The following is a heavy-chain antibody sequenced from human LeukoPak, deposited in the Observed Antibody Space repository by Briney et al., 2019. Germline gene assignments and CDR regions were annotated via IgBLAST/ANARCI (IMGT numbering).Heavy chain of an antibody. Sequence: ASVTVSCNASGYTFTSYGISWVRQAPGQGLEWIGWISAYNGNTNYAQKLQGRVTMTTDTSTSTAYMELRSLRSDDTAVYYCARATLPYYGSGFVRLDPWGQGTLVTVSS. D-gene: IGHD3-10*01. V-gene: IGHV1-18*01. CDR3: ARATLPYYGSGFVRLDP. CDR2: ISAYNGNT. J-gene: IGHJ5*02. CDR1: GYTFTSYG.